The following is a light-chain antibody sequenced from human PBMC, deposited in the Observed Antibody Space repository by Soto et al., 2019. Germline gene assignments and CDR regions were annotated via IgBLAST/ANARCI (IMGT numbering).Light chain of an antibody. CDR1: QSVSSTY. CDR3: QQNGSSPPYT. Sequence: EIVLTQSPGTLSLSPGERATLSCTASQSVSSTYLAWYQQKPGQAPRLLIYGASSRATGIPDRFSGSGSGTDFTLPISRLEPEDFAGYYCQQNGSSPPYTFGQGTKLETK. V-gene: IGKV3-20*01. CDR2: GAS. J-gene: IGKJ2*01.